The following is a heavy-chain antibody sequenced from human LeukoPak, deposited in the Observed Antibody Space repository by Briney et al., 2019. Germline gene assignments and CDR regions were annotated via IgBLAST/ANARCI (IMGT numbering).Heavy chain of an antibody. V-gene: IGHV3-23*01. Sequence: GGSLRLSCEASGFTFSSYSMNWVRQAPGKGLQWVSTIIDGGETTYYADSVKGRFTISRDNSKNTLYLQMNSLRTEDTAVYYCTRELLYHYYEYWGQGTLVTVSS. CDR1: GFTFSSYS. D-gene: IGHD3-3*01. CDR3: TRELLYHYYEY. CDR2: IIDGGETT. J-gene: IGHJ4*02.